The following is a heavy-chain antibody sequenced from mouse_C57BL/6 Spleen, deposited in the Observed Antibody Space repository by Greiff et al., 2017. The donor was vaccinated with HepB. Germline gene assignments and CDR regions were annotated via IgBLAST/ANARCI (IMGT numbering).Heavy chain of an antibody. CDR1: GYAFSSSW. CDR3: AGTPVVAPFAY. Sequence: QVQLQQSGPELVKPGASVKISCKASGYAFSSSWMNWVKQRPGKGLEWIGRIYPGDGDTNYNGKFKGKATLTADKSSSTAYMQLSSLTSEESAVYFGAGTPVVAPFAYGAKGLWSLSLQ. V-gene: IGHV1-82*01. D-gene: IGHD1-1*02. J-gene: IGHJ3*01. CDR2: IYPGDGDT.